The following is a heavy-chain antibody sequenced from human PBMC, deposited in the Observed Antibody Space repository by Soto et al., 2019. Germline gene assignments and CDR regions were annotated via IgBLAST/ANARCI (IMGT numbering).Heavy chain of an antibody. CDR3: ARVAMIISAGPFET. V-gene: IGHV1-2*02. J-gene: IGHJ3*02. D-gene: IGHD5-18*01. CDR1: GYTFTEYY. CDR2: INPSSGTT. Sequence: ASVNVSCKASGYTFTEYYIHWVRQAPGQGLEWMGWINPSSGTTNYAQMFQGRVTMTRGTSISTAYMELSRLTSDDTAVYYCARVAMIISAGPFETWGQGTVVTVSS.